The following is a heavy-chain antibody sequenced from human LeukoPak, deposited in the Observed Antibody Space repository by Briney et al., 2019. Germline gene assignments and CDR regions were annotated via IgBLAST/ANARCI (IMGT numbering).Heavy chain of an antibody. CDR1: GGSISSSSHS. CDR3: VRIYCTSTSCYGDSYYGMDV. CDR2: ISYSGST. Sequence: SETLSLTCTVSGGSISSSSHSWGWIRQPPGKGLEWIGSISYSGSTYYNPSLKTRVAMSVDTSENQFSLKLSSVTAADSTVYYCVRIYCTSTSCYGDSYYGMDVWGQGTTVTVSS. V-gene: IGHV4-39*01. D-gene: IGHD2-2*01. J-gene: IGHJ6*02.